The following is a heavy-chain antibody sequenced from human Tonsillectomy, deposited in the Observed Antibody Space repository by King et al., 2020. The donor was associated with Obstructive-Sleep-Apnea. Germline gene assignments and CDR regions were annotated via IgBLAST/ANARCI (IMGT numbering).Heavy chain of an antibody. CDR3: AKARAEQQLVRDFDY. Sequence: VQLVESGGGLVQPGGSLRLSCAASGFTFSSYAMSWVRQAPGKGLEWVSAISGSGGSTYYADSVKGRFTISRDNSKNTLYLQMDSLRAEDTAGYYCAKARAEQQLVRDFDYWGQGTLVTVSS. CDR2: ISGSGGST. D-gene: IGHD6-13*01. J-gene: IGHJ4*02. V-gene: IGHV3-23*04. CDR1: GFTFSSYA.